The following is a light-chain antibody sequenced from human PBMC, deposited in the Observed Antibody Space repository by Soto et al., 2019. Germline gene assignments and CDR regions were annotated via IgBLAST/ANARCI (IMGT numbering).Light chain of an antibody. J-gene: IGKJ1*01. CDR2: GVS. CDR3: QQFYKGWT. CDR1: QSVGRS. V-gene: IGKV1-5*01. Sequence: DIQMTQSPSTLSASVGDRVTITCRASQSVGRSLAWYQQQSGKAPKLLIYGVSTLESGVPSRFSGFGSGTEFTLSISSLQPGDFGTYYCQQFYKGWTFGQGTRV.